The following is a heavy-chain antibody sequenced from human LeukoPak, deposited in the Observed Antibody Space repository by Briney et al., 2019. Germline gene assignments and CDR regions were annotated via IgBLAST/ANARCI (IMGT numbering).Heavy chain of an antibody. J-gene: IGHJ4*02. Sequence: SGPTLVNPTQTLTLTCTFSGFSLRTGGMRVSWIRQPPGKALEWLSRSDWDDDKFYSTSLKTRLTISKDPSKNQVVLTMTNMDPVDTATYYCARARGYSYGFDYWGQGTLVTVSS. V-gene: IGHV2-70*04. CDR3: ARARGYSYGFDY. CDR2: SDWDDDK. CDR1: GFSLRTGGMR. D-gene: IGHD5-18*01.